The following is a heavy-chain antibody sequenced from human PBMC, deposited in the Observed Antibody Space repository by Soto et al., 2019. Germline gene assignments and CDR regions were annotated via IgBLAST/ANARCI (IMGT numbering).Heavy chain of an antibody. V-gene: IGHV1-69*06. CDR1: GGTFSSYA. Sequence: QVQLVQSGAEVQKPGSSVKVSCKASGGTFSSYAISWVRQAPGQGLEWMGGIIPIFGTANYAQKFQGRVTITADKSTSTAYMELSSLRSEDTAVYYCARDDEMLGVTNYYYGMDVWGQGTTVTVSS. CDR2: IIPIFGTA. D-gene: IGHD3-10*02. CDR3: ARDDEMLGVTNYYYGMDV. J-gene: IGHJ6*02.